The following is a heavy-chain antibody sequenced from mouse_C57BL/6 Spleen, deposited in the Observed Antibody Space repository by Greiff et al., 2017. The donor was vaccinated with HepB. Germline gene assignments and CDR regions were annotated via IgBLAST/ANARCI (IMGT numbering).Heavy chain of an antibody. J-gene: IGHJ1*03. V-gene: IGHV1-50*01. CDR3: ARSPRGWYFDV. CDR2: IDPSDSYT. Sequence: VQLQQSGAELVKPGASVKLSCKASGYTFTSYWMQWVKQRPGQGLEWIGEIDPSDSYTNYNQKLKGKATLTVDTSSSTAYMQLSSLTSEDSAVYYCARSPRGWYFDVWGTGTTVTVSS. CDR1: GYTFTSYW.